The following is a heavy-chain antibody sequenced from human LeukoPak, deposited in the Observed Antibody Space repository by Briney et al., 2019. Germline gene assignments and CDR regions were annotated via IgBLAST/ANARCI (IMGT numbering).Heavy chain of an antibody. CDR3: ARDKRHIYGKYFDP. J-gene: IGHJ4*02. V-gene: IGHV4-59*12. D-gene: IGHD3-3*02. CDR2: ISLGNT. CDR1: GDTLSTYY. Sequence: SETLSLTCSLSGDTLSTYYWNWIRQTPGRGLEWIGHISLGNTEYNPSLKSRVTISVDTSKNEFYLRLTSVTAADTALYFCARDKRHIYGKYFDPWSQGTPVSVSS.